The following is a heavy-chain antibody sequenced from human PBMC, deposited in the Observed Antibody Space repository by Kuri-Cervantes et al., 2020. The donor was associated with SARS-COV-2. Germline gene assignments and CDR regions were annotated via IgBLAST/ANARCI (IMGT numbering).Heavy chain of an antibody. D-gene: IGHD2-8*01. CDR3: ARVYSLMVYTADGKTNGFDS. Sequence: ESLKISCAVNGGSLSRKYWSWIRQPPGKGLEWIGEIDQSGDTNYSPSLKSRVTMTLDTAKNRVSLTLRSVTAADKAVYYCARVYSLMVYTADGKTNGFDSWGPGSLVTVSS. J-gene: IGHJ5*01. CDR2: IDQSGDT. CDR1: GGSLSRKY. V-gene: IGHV4-34*01.